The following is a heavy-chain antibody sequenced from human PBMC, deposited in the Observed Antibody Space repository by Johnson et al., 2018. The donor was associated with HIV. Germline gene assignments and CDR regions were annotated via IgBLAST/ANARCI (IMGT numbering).Heavy chain of an antibody. V-gene: IGHV3-33*08. CDR3: ARDPGGSLGAFDI. CDR1: GFTFSTSV. D-gene: IGHD1-26*01. Sequence: QVQLVESGGGVVQPGTSLRLSCAPSGFTFSTSVMHWVRRAPGKGLEWVAFIRYDGSNKYYADSVKGRFTISRDNYKNTLYLQMNSLRVEDTAVYYCARDPGGSLGAFDIWGQGTIVTVSS. CDR2: IRYDGSNK. J-gene: IGHJ3*02.